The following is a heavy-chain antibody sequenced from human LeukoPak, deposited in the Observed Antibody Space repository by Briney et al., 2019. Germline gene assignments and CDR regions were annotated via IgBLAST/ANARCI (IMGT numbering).Heavy chain of an antibody. CDR1: GYSFTSYW. J-gene: IGHJ3*02. CDR2: IYPGDSDT. CDR3: ARSSYGSGSYYNGVGAFDI. V-gene: IGHV5-51*01. D-gene: IGHD3-10*01. Sequence: GESLKISCKGSGYSFTSYWIGWVRQMPGKGLEWMGIIYPGDSDTRYSPSFQGQVTISADKSISTAYLQWSSLKASDTAMYYCARSSYGSGSYYNGVGAFDIWGQGTMVTVSS.